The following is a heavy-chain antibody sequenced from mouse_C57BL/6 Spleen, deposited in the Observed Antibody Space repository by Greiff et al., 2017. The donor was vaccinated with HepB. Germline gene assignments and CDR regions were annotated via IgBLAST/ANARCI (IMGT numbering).Heavy chain of an antibody. CDR2: IYPGDGDT. CDR3: ARSGKYYGSSYYYAMDY. V-gene: IGHV1-82*01. Sequence: QVQLQQSGPELVKPGASVKISCKASGYAFSSSWMNWVKQRPGKGLEWIGRIYPGDGDTNYNGKFKGKATLTADKSSSTAYMQLSSLTSEDSAVYFCARSGKYYGSSYYYAMDYWGQGTSVTVSS. D-gene: IGHD1-1*01. CDR1: GYAFSSSW. J-gene: IGHJ4*01.